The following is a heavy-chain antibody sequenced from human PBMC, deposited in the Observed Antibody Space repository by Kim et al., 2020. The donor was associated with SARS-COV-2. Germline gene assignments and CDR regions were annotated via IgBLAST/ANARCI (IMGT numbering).Heavy chain of an antibody. D-gene: IGHD3-9*01. V-gene: IGHV4-61*01. CDR2: IYYSGST. Sequence: SETLSLTCTVSGGSVSSGSYYWSWIRQPPGKGLEWIGYIYYSGSTNYNPSLKSRVTISVDTSKNQFSLKLSSVTAADTAVYYCARDLSRGLRYFDRPRGYYYGMDVWGQGTTVTVSS. CDR3: ARDLSRGLRYFDRPRGYYYGMDV. J-gene: IGHJ6*02. CDR1: GGSVSSGSYY.